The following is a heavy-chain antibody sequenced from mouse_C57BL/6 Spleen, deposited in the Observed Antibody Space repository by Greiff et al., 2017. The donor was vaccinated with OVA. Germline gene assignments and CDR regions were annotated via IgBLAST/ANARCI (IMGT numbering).Heavy chain of an antibody. D-gene: IGHD2-4*01. Sequence: EVQLVESGGGLVKPGGSLKLSCAASGFTFSDYGMHWVRQAPETGLEWVAYISSGSSTIYYADTVKGRFTISSDNAKNTLFLQMTRLSAEDTAMYYCARAGYDYAWFAYWGQGTLVTVSA. CDR2: ISSGSSTI. J-gene: IGHJ3*01. CDR1: GFTFSDYG. V-gene: IGHV5-17*01. CDR3: ARAGYDYAWFAY.